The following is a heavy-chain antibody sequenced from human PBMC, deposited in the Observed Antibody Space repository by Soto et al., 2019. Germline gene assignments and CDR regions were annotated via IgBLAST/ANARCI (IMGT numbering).Heavy chain of an antibody. V-gene: IGHV3-11*01. J-gene: IGHJ4*02. D-gene: IGHD3-3*01. Sequence: QVQLVESGGDLVKRGGSLRLSCAASGYTFSDYYMSWIRQAPGKGLEWISYIDTSSTKIYYADSVKGRFTISRVNAKNSLYLDMNSLRAEDTAVYYCASHYDMWSGYLSPVDYWGQGPLVTVSS. CDR1: GYTFSDYY. CDR2: IDTSSTKI. CDR3: ASHYDMWSGYLSPVDY.